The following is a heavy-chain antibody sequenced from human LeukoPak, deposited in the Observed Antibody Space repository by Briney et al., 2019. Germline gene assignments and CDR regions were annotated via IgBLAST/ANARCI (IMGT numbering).Heavy chain of an antibody. J-gene: IGHJ4*02. V-gene: IGHV3-30*02. D-gene: IGHD6-13*01. CDR1: RFTFSNYG. Sequence: GGSLRLSCAASRFTFSNYGMHWVRQAPGKGLEWVAFIRVDGSNKNYADSVKGRFTISRDNSKNTLYLQMNSLRAEDTAVYYCAKKGSSSWYHFDYWGQGTLVTVSS. CDR3: AKKGSSSWYHFDY. CDR2: IRVDGSNK.